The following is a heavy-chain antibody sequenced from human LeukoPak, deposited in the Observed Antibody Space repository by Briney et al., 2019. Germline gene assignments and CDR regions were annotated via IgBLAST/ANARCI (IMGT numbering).Heavy chain of an antibody. V-gene: IGHV3-23*01. J-gene: IGHJ4*02. CDR2: ISGSGGST. CDR3: AKVSRYGDYVGHQSPCDY. Sequence: GGTLRLSCAASGFTFSSYGMSWVRQAPGKGLEWVSAISGSGGSTYYADSVKGRFTISRDNSKNTLYLQMNSLRAEDTAVYYCAKVSRYGDYVGHQSPCDYWGQGTLVTVSS. D-gene: IGHD4-17*01. CDR1: GFTFSSYG.